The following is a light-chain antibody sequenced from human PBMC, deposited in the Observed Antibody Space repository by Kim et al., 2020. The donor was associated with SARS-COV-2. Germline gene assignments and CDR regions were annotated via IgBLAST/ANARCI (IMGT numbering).Light chain of an antibody. CDR3: QQYHSMWA. CDR1: QNIITW. CDR2: KAS. Sequence: SASVGDRFTITCRASQNIITWLAWYQQKPGKVPELLVYKASTLERGVPSRFSGSGSGTEFTLTISNLQPDDFATYYCQQYHSMWAFGQGTKVDIK. V-gene: IGKV1-5*03. J-gene: IGKJ1*01.